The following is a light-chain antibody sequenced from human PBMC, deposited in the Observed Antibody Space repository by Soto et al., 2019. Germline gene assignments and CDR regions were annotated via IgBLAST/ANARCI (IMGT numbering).Light chain of an antibody. J-gene: IGLJ1*01. CDR2: GNG. Sequence: SVLTQPPSVSGAPGQRVTISCSGTSSSIGAGYEVHWYHQLPGTAPKLVVSGNGNRPSGVPDRLSASKSGTSASLAITGLXAEDEGHYYCQSYDKRLTAFVFGTGTKVTVL. V-gene: IGLV1-40*01. CDR3: QSYDKRLTAFV. CDR1: SSSIGAGYE.